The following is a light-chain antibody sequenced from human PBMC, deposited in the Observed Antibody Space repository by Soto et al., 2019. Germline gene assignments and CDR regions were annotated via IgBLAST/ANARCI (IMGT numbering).Light chain of an antibody. V-gene: IGKV3-20*01. CDR2: GAS. Sequence: EIVLTQSPGTLSLSPGERASLSCRASQRISSGYLAWYQQKPGQAPRLLIYGASNMATDIPDRFSGRGSGTDFTLTISRLEPEDSAVYYCQHYGSSPPSSTFGQGTRLEIK. CDR3: QHYGSSPPSST. CDR1: QRISSGY. J-gene: IGKJ5*01.